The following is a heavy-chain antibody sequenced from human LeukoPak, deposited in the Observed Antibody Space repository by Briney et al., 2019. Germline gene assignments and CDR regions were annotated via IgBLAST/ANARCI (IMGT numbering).Heavy chain of an antibody. J-gene: IGHJ4*02. V-gene: IGHV3-48*01. D-gene: IGHD6-13*01. CDR3: AMMAAAGKEGVDY. CDR2: ISSSSSTI. Sequence: PGGSLRLSCAASGFTFSTYWMNWVRQAPGKGLEWVSYISSSSSTIYYADSVKGRFTISRDNAKNSLYLQMNSLRAEDTAVYYCAMMAAAGKEGVDYWGQGTLVTVSS. CDR1: GFTFSTYW.